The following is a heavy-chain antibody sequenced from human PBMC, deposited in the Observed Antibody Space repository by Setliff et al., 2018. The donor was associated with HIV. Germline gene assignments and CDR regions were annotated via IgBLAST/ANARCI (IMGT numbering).Heavy chain of an antibody. CDR3: AKDQEGDLWPHYFDSGAYGWFDP. V-gene: IGHV1-69*13. CDR1: GGTFINYA. CDR2: IIPMYSAA. J-gene: IGHJ5*02. D-gene: IGHD3-22*01. Sequence: PSVKVSCKASGGTFINYAISWVRQAPGQGLEWMGGIIPMYSAANYAQKFQGRVTLTADEATRTVYMELSSLRSEDTAVYYCAKDQEGDLWPHYFDSGAYGWFDPWGQGTLVTVS.